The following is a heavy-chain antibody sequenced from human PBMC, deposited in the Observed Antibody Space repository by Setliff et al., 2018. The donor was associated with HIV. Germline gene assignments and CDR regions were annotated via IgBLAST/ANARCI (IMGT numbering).Heavy chain of an antibody. CDR1: GGSISSSGYY. J-gene: IGHJ4*02. CDR3: ARGPFVLRFLERLVYLDY. V-gene: IGHV4-31*02. D-gene: IGHD3-3*01. CDR2: VYYSGST. Sequence: SETLSLTCSVSGGSISSSGYYWSWIRQHPGKGLDWIGRVYYSGSTDYNPSLQSRATLSIDTSKNQFSLKLTFVIAADTAIYYCARGPFVLRFLERLVYLDYWGQGKLVTVSS.